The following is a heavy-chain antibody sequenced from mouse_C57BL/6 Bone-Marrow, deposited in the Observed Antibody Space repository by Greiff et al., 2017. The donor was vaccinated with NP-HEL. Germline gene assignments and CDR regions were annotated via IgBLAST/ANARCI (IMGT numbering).Heavy chain of an antibody. V-gene: IGHV1-63*01. CDR2: IYPGGGYT. CDR3: ARAILWLRWYFDV. D-gene: IGHD2-2*01. CDR1: GYTFTNYW. J-gene: IGHJ1*03. Sequence: QVQLKESGAELVRPGTSVKMSCKASGYTFTNYWIGWAKQRPGHGLEWIGDIYPGGGYTNYNEKFKGKATLTADKSSSTAYMQFSSLTSEDSAIYYCARAILWLRWYFDVWGTGTTVTVSS.